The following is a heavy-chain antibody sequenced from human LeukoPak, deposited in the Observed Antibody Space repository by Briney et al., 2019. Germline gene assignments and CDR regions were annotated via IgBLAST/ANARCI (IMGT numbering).Heavy chain of an antibody. Sequence: ASETLSLTCTVSGGSISSYYWSWIRQPPGKGLEWIGYIYYSGSTNYNPSLKSRVTISVDTSKNQFSLKLSSVTAADTAVYYCARLTTVTTLSADYWGQGTLVTVSS. CDR1: GGSISSYY. D-gene: IGHD4-17*01. CDR2: IYYSGST. J-gene: IGHJ4*02. CDR3: ARLTTVTTLSADY. V-gene: IGHV4-59*12.